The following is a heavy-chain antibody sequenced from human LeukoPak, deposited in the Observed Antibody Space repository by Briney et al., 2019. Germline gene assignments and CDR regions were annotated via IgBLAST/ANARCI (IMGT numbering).Heavy chain of an antibody. CDR2: ISYDGVNK. V-gene: IGHV3-30*18. D-gene: IGHD1-1*01. J-gene: IGHJ6*02. CDR1: GFTFSNYG. Sequence: GGSLRLSCAASGFTFSNYGMHWVRQAPGKGLEWVALISYDGVNKYYADSVKGRFTISRDNSKNILYLRMNSLRVEDTALYYCAKLRELVTYYYYYGLDVWGQGTTVTVSS. CDR3: AKLRELVTYYYYYGLDV.